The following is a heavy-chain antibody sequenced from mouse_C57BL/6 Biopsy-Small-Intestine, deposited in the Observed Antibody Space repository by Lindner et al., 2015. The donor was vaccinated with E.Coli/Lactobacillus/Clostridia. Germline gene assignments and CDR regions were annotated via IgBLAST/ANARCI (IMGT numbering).Heavy chain of an antibody. Sequence: VQLQESGAELVKPGASVKLSCTASGFNIKDYYMHWVKQRIEQGLEWIGRIDPEDGETKYAPKFQGRATITAGTSSNTAYLQLSSLTSEDTAVYYCARSKWWYFDVWGTGTTVTVSS. CDR3: ARSKWWYFDV. CDR2: IDPEDGET. J-gene: IGHJ1*03. V-gene: IGHV14-2*01. CDR1: GFNIKDYY. D-gene: IGHD2-5*01.